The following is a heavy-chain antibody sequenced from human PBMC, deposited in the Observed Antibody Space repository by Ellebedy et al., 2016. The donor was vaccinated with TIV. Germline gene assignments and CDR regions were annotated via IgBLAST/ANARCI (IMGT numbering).Heavy chain of an antibody. D-gene: IGHD5-18*01. CDR1: GGSISSYY. Sequence: MPSETLSLTCTVSGGSISSYYWSWIRQPPGKGLEWIGYIYYSGSTNYNPSLKSRVTISVDTSKNQFSLKLSSVTAADTAVYYCARSISVDTAMVFFDYWGQGTLVTVSS. CDR3: ARSISVDTAMVFFDY. CDR2: IYYSGST. J-gene: IGHJ4*02. V-gene: IGHV4-59*08.